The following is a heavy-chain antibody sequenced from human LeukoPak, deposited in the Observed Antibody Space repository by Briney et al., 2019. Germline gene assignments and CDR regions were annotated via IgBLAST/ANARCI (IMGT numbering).Heavy chain of an antibody. CDR2: ISSSSSYI. Sequence: GGSLRLSCAASGFTFSSYSMNWVRQAPGKGLEWVSSISSSSSYIYYADSVKGRFTISRDNTKNSLYLQMNSLRAEDTAVYYCASLLGGVIADYWGQGALVTVSS. V-gene: IGHV3-21*01. CDR1: GFTFSSYS. D-gene: IGHD3-16*02. J-gene: IGHJ4*02. CDR3: ASLLGGVIADY.